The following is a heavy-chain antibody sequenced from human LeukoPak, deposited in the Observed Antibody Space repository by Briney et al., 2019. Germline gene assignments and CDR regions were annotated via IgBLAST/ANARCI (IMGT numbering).Heavy chain of an antibody. J-gene: IGHJ4*02. D-gene: IGHD5-12*01. CDR3: ARASRPSQRRGYSGYSQPGY. CDR2: MNPNSGNT. CDR1: GYTFTSYD. Sequence: GASVTVSCKASGYTFTSYDINWVRQATGQGLEWMGWMNPNSGNTGYAQKFQGRVTMTRNTSISTAYMELSSLRSEDTAVYYCARASRPSQRRGYSGYSQPGYWGQGTLVTVSS. V-gene: IGHV1-8*01.